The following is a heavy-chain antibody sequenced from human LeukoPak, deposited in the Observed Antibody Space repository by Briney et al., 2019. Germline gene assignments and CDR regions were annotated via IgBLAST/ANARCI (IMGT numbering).Heavy chain of an antibody. D-gene: IGHD3-3*01. Sequence: ASVKVSCKASGYTFTSYYMHWVRQAPGQGLEWMGIINPSGGSTSYAQKFQGRVTMTRDTSTSTVYMGLSSLRSEDTAVYYCAIIRFLEWPPSDWGQGTLVTVSS. CDR1: GYTFTSYY. CDR3: AIIRFLEWPPSD. V-gene: IGHV1-46*01. CDR2: INPSGGST. J-gene: IGHJ4*02.